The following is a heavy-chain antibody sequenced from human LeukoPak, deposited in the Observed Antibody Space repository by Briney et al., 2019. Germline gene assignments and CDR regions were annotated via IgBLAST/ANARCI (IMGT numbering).Heavy chain of an antibody. CDR1: GFTFSSYS. D-gene: IGHD4-17*01. CDR3: ARDTGSGLRGPGAFDI. Sequence: GGSLRLSCAASGFTFSSYSMNWVRQAPGKGLEWVSSISSSSSYIYYADSVKGRFTISRDNAKNSLYLQMNSLRAEDTAVYYCARDTGSGLRGPGAFDIWGQGAMVTVSS. V-gene: IGHV3-21*01. CDR2: ISSSSSYI. J-gene: IGHJ3*02.